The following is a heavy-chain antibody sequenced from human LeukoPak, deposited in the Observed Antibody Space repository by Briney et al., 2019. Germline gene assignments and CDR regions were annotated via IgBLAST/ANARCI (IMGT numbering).Heavy chain of an antibody. Sequence: QAGGSLRLSCTTSGFTFDDYAMHWVRQAPGKGLEWVSGISWNSGSIDYADSVKGRFTISRDNAKNSLYLQRNSLRAEDTALYYCAHGGSGNFDYWGQGTLVTVSS. D-gene: IGHD3-10*01. CDR1: GFTFDDYA. V-gene: IGHV3-9*01. CDR2: ISWNSGSI. CDR3: AHGGSGNFDY. J-gene: IGHJ4*02.